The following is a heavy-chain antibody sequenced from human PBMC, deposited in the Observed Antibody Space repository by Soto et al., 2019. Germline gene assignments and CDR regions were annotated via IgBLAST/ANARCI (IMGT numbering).Heavy chain of an antibody. D-gene: IGHD3-16*01. CDR2: ISDDGSRT. CDR3: VKGGWLDF. V-gene: IGHV3-23*01. CDR1: GFSFSTFE. J-gene: IGHJ5*01. Sequence: EVQLLESGGGLVQPGGSLRLSCAASGFSFSTFEMSWVRQAPGRGLEWVSFISDDGSRTYYADAVKGGFTISRDNSKHTLYLQMNSLTAEDTAVYACVKGGWLDFWGQGTLVTVSS.